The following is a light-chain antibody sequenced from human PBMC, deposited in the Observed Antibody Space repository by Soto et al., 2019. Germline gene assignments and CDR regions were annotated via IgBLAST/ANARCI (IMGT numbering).Light chain of an antibody. Sequence: QSALTQPASVSGSPGQSITISCTGTSSDVGGYNYVSWYQQHPGKAPKLMIYEVSNRPSGVSNRFSGSKSGNTASLTISGLQAEDEADYYCNSYTSSSTYVIFGGGTKVTVL. V-gene: IGLV2-14*01. CDR1: SSDVGGYNY. CDR2: EVS. CDR3: NSYTSSSTYVI. J-gene: IGLJ2*01.